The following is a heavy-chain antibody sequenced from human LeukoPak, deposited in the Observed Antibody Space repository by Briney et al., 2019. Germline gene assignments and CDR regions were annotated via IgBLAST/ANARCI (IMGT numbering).Heavy chain of an antibody. D-gene: IGHD5-18*01. J-gene: IGHJ6*03. Sequence: GASVKVSCKASGGTFSSYAISWVRQAPGQGLEWMGGIIPIFGTANYAQKFQGRVTITTDESTSTAYMELSSLRSEDTAVCYCARGYSWEYYYYYYMDVWGKGTTVTVSS. CDR3: ARGYSWEYYYYYYMDV. CDR1: GGTFSSYA. V-gene: IGHV1-69*05. CDR2: IIPIFGTA.